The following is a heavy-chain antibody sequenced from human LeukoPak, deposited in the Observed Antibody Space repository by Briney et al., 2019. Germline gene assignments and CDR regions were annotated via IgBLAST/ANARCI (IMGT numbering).Heavy chain of an antibody. V-gene: IGHV3-23*01. D-gene: IGHD5-24*01. CDR2: ISGSGGSA. CDR3: AKEDGPEMATMAQVSDY. Sequence: PGGSLRLSCAASGFTFGSYAMSWVRQAPGKGLEWVSAISGSGGSAYYADSVKGRFTISRDNSKNTLYLQMNSLRVEDTAVYYCAKEDGPEMATMAQVSDYWGQGTLVTVSS. CDR1: GFTFGSYA. J-gene: IGHJ4*02.